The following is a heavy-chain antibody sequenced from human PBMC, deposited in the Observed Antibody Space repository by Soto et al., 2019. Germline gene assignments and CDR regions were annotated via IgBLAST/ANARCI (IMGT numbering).Heavy chain of an antibody. CDR2: ISSSSSTI. J-gene: IGHJ4*02. Sequence: PGGSLRLSCAASGFTVSSYHMSWVRQAPGKGLEWVSYISSSSSTIYYADSVKGRFTISRDNAKNSLYLQINSLRAEDTAVYYCAPHSGYYDYWGQGTLVTVSS. CDR3: APHSGYYDY. D-gene: IGHD3-22*01. V-gene: IGHV3-48*01. CDR1: GFTVSSYH.